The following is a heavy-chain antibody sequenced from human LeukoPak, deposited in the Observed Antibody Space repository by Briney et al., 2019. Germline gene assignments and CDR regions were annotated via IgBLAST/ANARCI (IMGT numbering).Heavy chain of an antibody. CDR2: MNRSSGNT. D-gene: IGHD6-13*01. V-gene: IGHV1-8*01. J-gene: IGHJ4*02. Sequence: ASVKVSCKASGYTFTSYDINWVRQAPGQGLEWMGWMNRSSGNTGYAQKFQGRVTMTRNTSISTAYMELSSLRSEDTAVYYCARDFLAAAGTTWGQGTLVTVSS. CDR3: ARDFLAAAGTT. CDR1: GYTFTSYD.